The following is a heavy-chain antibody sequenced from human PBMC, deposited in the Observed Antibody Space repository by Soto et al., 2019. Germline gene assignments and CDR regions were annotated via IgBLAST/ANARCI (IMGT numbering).Heavy chain of an antibody. CDR1: VYSFTIYC. Sequence: GESLKSSCNGSVYSFTIYCIGLVLQMPGEVLEWMGIIYPGDSDTRYSPSVQGQVTISADKSISTAYLQWSSLKASDTAMYYCARVGYCSSTRCSNYGMDVCGQGPTVTVSS. CDR3: ARVGYCSSTRCSNYGMDV. J-gene: IGHJ6*02. D-gene: IGHD2-2*01. CDR2: IYPGDSDT. V-gene: IGHV5-51*01.